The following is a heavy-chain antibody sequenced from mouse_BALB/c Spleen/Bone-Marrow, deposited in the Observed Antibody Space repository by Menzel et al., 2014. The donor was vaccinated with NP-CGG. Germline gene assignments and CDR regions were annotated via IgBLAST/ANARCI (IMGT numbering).Heavy chain of an antibody. Sequence: VQLQESGAELARPGASVKMSCKASGYTFDYYTVQWVKQRPGQGLEWIGYINPSSGYTNYNQKFKDKATLTADKSSSTAYMQLSSLTSEDSAVYYCAREVYGSWFAYWGQGTLVPVSA. J-gene: IGHJ3*01. V-gene: IGHV1-4*01. D-gene: IGHD2-2*01. CDR3: AREVYGSWFAY. CDR2: INPSSGYT. CDR1: GYTFDYYT.